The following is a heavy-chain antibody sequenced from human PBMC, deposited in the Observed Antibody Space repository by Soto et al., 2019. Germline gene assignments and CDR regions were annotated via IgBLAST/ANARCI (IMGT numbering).Heavy chain of an antibody. CDR2: IYYSGST. CDR1: GGSVSSGDYF. V-gene: IGHV4-31*03. J-gene: IGHJ5*02. Sequence: TLSLTCTVSGGSVSSGDYFWSWIRHHPGKGLEWIGYIYYSGSTSYNPSLKSRLTISVDTSKNQFSLKLSSVTAADTAVYYCVRGADWFDPWGQGTLVTVSS. CDR3: VRGADWFDP.